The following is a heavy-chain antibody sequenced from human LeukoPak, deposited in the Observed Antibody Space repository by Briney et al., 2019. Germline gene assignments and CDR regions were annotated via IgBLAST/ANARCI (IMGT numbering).Heavy chain of an antibody. D-gene: IGHD3-22*01. CDR3: ARQLHYYDSSGYSGLCFDY. J-gene: IGHJ4*02. Sequence: SETLSLTCTVSGGSISSYYWSWIRQPPGKGLEWIGYIYTSGSTNYNPSLKSRVTISVDTSKNQSSLKLSSVTAADTAVYYCARQLHYYDSSGYSGLCFDYWGQGTLVTVSS. CDR1: GGSISSYY. CDR2: IYTSGST. V-gene: IGHV4-4*09.